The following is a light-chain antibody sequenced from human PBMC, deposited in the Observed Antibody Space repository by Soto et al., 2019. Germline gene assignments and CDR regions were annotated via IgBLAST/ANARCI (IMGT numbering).Light chain of an antibody. V-gene: IGKV2-30*01. CDR3: MQGTHWPPT. CDR2: KAS. Sequence: DVVMTQSLLSLPVTLGQPASISCWSSQSLVYSDGNAYLNWFQQRPGQSPRRLIYKASNRDSGVPDRFSGSGSGTDFTLQISRVEAEDVGVYYCMQGTHWPPTFGRGTRVEIK. CDR1: QSLVYSDGNAY. J-gene: IGKJ1*01.